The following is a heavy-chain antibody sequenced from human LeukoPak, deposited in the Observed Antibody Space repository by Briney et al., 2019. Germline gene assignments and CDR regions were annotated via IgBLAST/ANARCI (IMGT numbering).Heavy chain of an antibody. J-gene: IGHJ6*03. CDR3: ARGVPGTYYYYYMDD. D-gene: IGHD2-2*01. CDR2: INHSGST. CDR1: GGSFSGYY. V-gene: IGHV4-34*01. Sequence: SETLSLTCAVYGGSFSGYYWSWIRQPPGKGLEWIGEINHSGSTNYNPSLKSRVTISVDTSKNQFSLKLSSVTAADTAVYYCARGVPGTYYYYYMDDWGKGTTVTVSS.